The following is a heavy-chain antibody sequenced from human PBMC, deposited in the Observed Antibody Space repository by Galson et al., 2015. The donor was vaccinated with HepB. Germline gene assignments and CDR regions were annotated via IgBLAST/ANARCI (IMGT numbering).Heavy chain of an antibody. CDR2: TYYRSKWYN. CDR1: GDSVSSNSAA. D-gene: IGHD3-22*01. J-gene: IGHJ6*02. CDR3: ARDQYDSSAYPDMHYYYYGMDV. Sequence: CAIPGDSVSSNSAAWNWIRQSPSRGLEWLGRTYYRSKWYNDYAVSVKSRITINPDTSKNQFSLQLNSVTPEDTAVYYCARDQYDSSAYPDMHYYYYGMDVWGQGTTVTVSS. V-gene: IGHV6-1*01.